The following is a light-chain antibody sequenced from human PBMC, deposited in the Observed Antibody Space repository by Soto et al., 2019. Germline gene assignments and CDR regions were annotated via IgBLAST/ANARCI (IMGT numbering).Light chain of an antibody. Sequence: SYELPQLPSVSVDLGQTATITCGGEHRGSMSVHWYQQRPGQAPVLAVYSVNDRPAGIPERVSGSNSGNTATLTIGTVEAGDEADYYCQVWDPFSDHLFVFGRGTKVTVL. CDR3: QVWDPFSDHLFV. V-gene: IGLV3-21*02. J-gene: IGLJ1*01. CDR2: SVN. CDR1: HRGSMS.